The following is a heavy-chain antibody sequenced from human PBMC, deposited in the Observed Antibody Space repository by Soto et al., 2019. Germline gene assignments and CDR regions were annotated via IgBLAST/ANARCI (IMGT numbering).Heavy chain of an antibody. D-gene: IGHD3-3*01. J-gene: IGHJ4*02. CDR1: GFTFSSYW. V-gene: IGHV3-7*01. CDR3: AVFGVVIQYYFDY. Sequence: PGGSLRLSCAASGFTFSSYWMSWVRQAPGKGLEWVANIKQDGSEKYYVDSVKGRFTISRDNAKNSLYLQMNSLRAEDTAVYYCAVFGVVIQYYFDYWGQGTLVTVSS. CDR2: IKQDGSEK.